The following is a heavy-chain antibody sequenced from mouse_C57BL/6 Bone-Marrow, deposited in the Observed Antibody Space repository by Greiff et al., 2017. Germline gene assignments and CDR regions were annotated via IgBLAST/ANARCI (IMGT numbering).Heavy chain of an antibody. CDR1: GYTFTSYG. D-gene: IGHD2-4*01. V-gene: IGHV1-81*01. J-gene: IGHJ2*01. CDR2: IYPRSGNT. CDR3: ARWGNDYDGLDY. Sequence: VQLQESGAELARPGASVKLSCKASGYTFTSYGISWVKQRTGQGLEWIGEIYPRSGNTYYNEKFKGKATLTADKSSSTAYMELRSLTSEDSAVYFCARWGNDYDGLDYWGQGTTLPVSS.